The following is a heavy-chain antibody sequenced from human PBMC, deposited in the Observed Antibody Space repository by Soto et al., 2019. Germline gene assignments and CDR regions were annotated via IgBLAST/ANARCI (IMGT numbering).Heavy chain of an antibody. D-gene: IGHD3-16*01. CDR3: ARVGGWFDA. CDR2: IYDNGNT. V-gene: IGHV4-30-2*01. J-gene: IGHJ5*02. Sequence: QLQLQESGSGLVKPSQTLSLTCAVSGGSLSSGGYSWNWIRQPPGKALEWIGYIYDNGNTYYNPSLKSRVTISVARSKNQFSLNLTSVTAADTAVYFCARVGGWFDAWGQGTLVTVSA. CDR1: GGSLSSGGYS.